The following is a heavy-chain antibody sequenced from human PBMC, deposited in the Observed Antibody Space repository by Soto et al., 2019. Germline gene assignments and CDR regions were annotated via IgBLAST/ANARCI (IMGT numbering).Heavy chain of an antibody. CDR3: ARGPGVLAAAGTNYYYYYGMDG. CDR1: GYTFTGYY. D-gene: IGHD6-13*01. J-gene: IGHJ6*04. V-gene: IGHV1-2*04. CDR2: INPNSGGT. Sequence: DSVQVSCKASGYTFTGYYMHWVRQAPGQGLEWMGWINPNSGGTNYAQKFQGWVTMTRDTSISTAYMELSRLRSDDTAVYYCARGPGVLAAAGTNYYYYYGMDGWGKGTTVTVSS.